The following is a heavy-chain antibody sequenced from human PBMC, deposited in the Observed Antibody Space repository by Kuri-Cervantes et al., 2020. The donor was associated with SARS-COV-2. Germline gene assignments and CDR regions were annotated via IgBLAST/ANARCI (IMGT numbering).Heavy chain of an antibody. CDR2: INPSGGST. Sequence: ASVKVXXXASXYXXXSYXMHXVRQXPXQGLEWMXIINPSGGSTSYAQKXXXRVTMTRDTSTSTXYMELSXXRSEDTAVXXCAXXXGYXXVLLTPSYXXXYYGMDVWGQGTRSPSP. CDR1: XYXXXSYX. CDR3: AXXXGYXXVLLTPSYXXXYYGMDV. J-gene: IGHJ6*02. D-gene: IGHD2-21*01. V-gene: IGHV1-46*01.